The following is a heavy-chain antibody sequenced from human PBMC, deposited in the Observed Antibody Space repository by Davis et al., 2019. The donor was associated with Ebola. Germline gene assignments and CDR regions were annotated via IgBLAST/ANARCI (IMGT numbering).Heavy chain of an antibody. J-gene: IGHJ4*02. Sequence: ASVKVSCKASGYLFTSYGISWVRQAPGQGLEWVGWISAYNGNTDYARKAQGRVTMTTDTSTSTAYMDLRSLTSEDTAVYYCARNVDLTAPGLSEYWGQGTLVTVSS. CDR1: GYLFTSYG. CDR3: ARNVDLTAPGLSEY. CDR2: ISAYNGNT. V-gene: IGHV1-18*01. D-gene: IGHD3/OR15-3a*01.